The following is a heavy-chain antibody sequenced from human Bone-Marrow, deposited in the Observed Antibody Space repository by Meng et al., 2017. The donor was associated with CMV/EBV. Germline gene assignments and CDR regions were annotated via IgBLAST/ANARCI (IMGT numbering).Heavy chain of an antibody. CDR3: ARSLDYGYCSGGSCYYYGMDV. J-gene: IGHJ6*02. CDR2: IIHIFGTA. CDR1: GGTFSSYA. Sequence: SVKVSCKASGGTFSSYAISWVRQAPGQGLEWMGGIIHIFGTANYAQKFQGRVTITTDESTSTAYMELSSLRSEDTAVYYCARSLDYGYCSGGSCYYYGMDVWGQGTTVTVSS. V-gene: IGHV1-69*05. D-gene: IGHD2-15*01.